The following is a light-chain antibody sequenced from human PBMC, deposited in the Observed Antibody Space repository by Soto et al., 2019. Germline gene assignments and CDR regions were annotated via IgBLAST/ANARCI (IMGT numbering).Light chain of an antibody. J-gene: IGLJ2*01. CDR3: QSANSSTVI. Sequence: NFMLTQPHSVSESPGKTVTISCTRSSGSIVSNYVQWFQQRPGSAPSTVIYEYDHRPSGVPDRFSGSLDTSSNSSSLTISGLKTEDEADYYCQSANSSTVIFGVGTKVTVL. CDR1: SGSIVSNY. CDR2: EYD. V-gene: IGLV6-57*03.